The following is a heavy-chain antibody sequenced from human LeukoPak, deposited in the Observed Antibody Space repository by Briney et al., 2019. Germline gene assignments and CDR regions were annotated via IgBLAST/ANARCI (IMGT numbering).Heavy chain of an antibody. CDR2: IRWDGGST. Sequence: PGGSLRPSCAASGFTFDDYTMHWVRQAPGKGLEWVSLIRWDGGSTYYADSVKGRFTISRDNRENSLYLQMNSLRPEDTALYYCAKDRAARGRGNYFYMDVWGKGTTVTVSS. D-gene: IGHD2/OR15-2a*01. CDR3: AKDRAARGRGNYFYMDV. J-gene: IGHJ6*03. V-gene: IGHV3-43*01. CDR1: GFTFDDYT.